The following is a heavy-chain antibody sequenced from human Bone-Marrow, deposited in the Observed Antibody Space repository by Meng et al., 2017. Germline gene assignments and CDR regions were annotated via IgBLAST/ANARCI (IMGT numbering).Heavy chain of an antibody. CDR3: ARDLSGSYRGAFDS. V-gene: IGHV3-21*01. D-gene: IGHD1-26*01. Sequence: GESLKISCAASGFTFSSYSMNWVRQAPGKGLEWVSSISSSSSYIYYADSVKGRFTISRDNAKNSLYLQMNSLRAEDTAVYYCARDLSGSYRGAFDSWGQGTMVTVSS. CDR1: GFTFSSYS. CDR2: ISSSSSYI. J-gene: IGHJ3*01.